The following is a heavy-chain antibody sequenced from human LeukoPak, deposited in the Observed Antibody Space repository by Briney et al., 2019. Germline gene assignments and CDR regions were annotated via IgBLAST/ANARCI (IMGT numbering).Heavy chain of an antibody. Sequence: PSGTLSLTCAVYGGSFSGYYWSWIRQPPGKGLEWIGETNHSGSTNYNPSLKSRVTISVDTSKNQFSLKLSSVTAADTAVYYCARGLLRFPLYYYGMDVWGQGTTVTVSS. D-gene: IGHD5-12*01. J-gene: IGHJ6*02. CDR3: ARGLLRFPLYYYGMDV. CDR1: GGSFSGYY. V-gene: IGHV4-34*01. CDR2: TNHSGST.